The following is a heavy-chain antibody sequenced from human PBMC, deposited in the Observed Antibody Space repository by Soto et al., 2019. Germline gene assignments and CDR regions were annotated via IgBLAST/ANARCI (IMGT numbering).Heavy chain of an antibody. V-gene: IGHV3-33*01. Sequence: QVQLVESGGGVVQPGRSLRLSCAASGFTFSSYGMHWVRQAPGKGLEWVAVIWYDGSNKYYADSVRGRFTISRDNSKNTLYLQMNSLRAEDTAVYYCARDYSNYPAYYYYGMAVWGQGTTVTVSS. CDR3: ARDYSNYPAYYYYGMAV. D-gene: IGHD4-4*01. CDR2: IWYDGSNK. J-gene: IGHJ6*02. CDR1: GFTFSSYG.